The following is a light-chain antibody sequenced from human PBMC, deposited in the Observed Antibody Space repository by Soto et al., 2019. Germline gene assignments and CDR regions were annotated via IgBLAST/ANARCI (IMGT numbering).Light chain of an antibody. CDR3: QLYGSSPKT. Sequence: IVLTQSPGTLSLSPGERATLSSRASQTVRNNYLAWYQQKPGQAPRLLIYDASSRATGIPDRFSGSGSGTDFTLTISRLEPEDFAVYYCQLYGSSPKTFGQGTKVDIK. CDR1: QTVRNNY. J-gene: IGKJ1*01. CDR2: DAS. V-gene: IGKV3-20*01.